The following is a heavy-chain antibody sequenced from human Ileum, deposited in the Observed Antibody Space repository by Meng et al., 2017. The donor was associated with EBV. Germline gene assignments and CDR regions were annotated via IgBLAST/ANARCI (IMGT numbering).Heavy chain of an antibody. CDR2: IDTNGSTT. V-gene: IGHV3-74*01. Sequence: EVSLVEAGGGLVSPGGSLSWSFAGDGVTFGNSGMNCLRQAPGRGLVWVSHIDTNGSTTNYAGSVKGRCTISRDNAKNKVSLPMNSLGVEDTAVYYCVRGGLGPWYWGQGTLVTVSS. J-gene: IGHJ4*02. D-gene: IGHD3/OR15-3a*01. CDR3: VRGGLGPWY. CDR1: GVTFGNSG.